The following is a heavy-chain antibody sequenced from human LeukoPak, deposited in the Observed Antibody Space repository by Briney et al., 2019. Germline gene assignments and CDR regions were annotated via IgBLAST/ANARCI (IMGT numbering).Heavy chain of an antibody. D-gene: IGHD3-22*01. Sequence: GGSLRLSCTASRFTFSSYAMHWVRQAPGKGLEYVSAISSNGGSTYYANSVKGRFTISRDNSKNTLYLQMGSLRAEDMAVYYCARDYRGSSSYYHTPVDYWGQGTLVTVSS. CDR3: ARDYRGSSSYYHTPVDY. J-gene: IGHJ4*02. CDR2: ISSNGGST. V-gene: IGHV3-64*01. CDR1: RFTFSSYA.